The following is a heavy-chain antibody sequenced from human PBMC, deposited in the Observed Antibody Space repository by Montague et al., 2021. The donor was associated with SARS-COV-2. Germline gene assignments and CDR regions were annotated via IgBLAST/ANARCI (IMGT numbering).Heavy chain of an antibody. Sequence: SETLSLTCSVSGGSISDSYWCWIRKPPPQGLERNGHLYYSGSTTYKSTLTSRVTMSVDTSKYQFSLRLSSVTAAATAVYYCATTPSYRSGWSLDYWGQGTLVTVSS. CDR2: LYYSGST. J-gene: IGHJ4*02. V-gene: IGHV4-59*08. CDR3: ATTPSYRSGWSLDY. D-gene: IGHD6-19*01. CDR1: GGSISDSY.